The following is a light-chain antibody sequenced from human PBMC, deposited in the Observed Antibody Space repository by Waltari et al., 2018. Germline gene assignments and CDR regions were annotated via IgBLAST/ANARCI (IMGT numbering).Light chain of an antibody. CDR2: GAA. J-gene: IGKJ2*01. CDR1: QSVSSN. Sequence: EIVMPQSPATLSVSPGERATLSCRASQSVSSNLAWYQQKPAQAPRLLIYGAATRATGIPARFSGSGSGTEFTLTISSLQSEDFAVYYCQQYNNWPRQYTFGQGTKLEIK. V-gene: IGKV3-15*01. CDR3: QQYNNWPRQYT.